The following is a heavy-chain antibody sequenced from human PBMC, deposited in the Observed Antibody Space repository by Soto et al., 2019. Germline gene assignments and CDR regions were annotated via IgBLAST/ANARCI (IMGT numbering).Heavy chain of an antibody. CDR1: GFTFSSFA. Sequence: AASGFTFSSFAMHWVRQAPGKGLEWLAVISSDVVNYYYAESVKGRFTISRDNSKNTLYLQMNSLRNEDTAVYYCARGGAWTPEGLGYWGQGTLVTVSS. D-gene: IGHD2-15*01. V-gene: IGHV3-30-3*01. J-gene: IGHJ4*02. CDR2: ISSDVVNY. CDR3: ARGGAWTPEGLGY.